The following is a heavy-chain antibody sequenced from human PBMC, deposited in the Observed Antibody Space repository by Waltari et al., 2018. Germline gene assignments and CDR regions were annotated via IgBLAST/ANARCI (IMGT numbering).Heavy chain of an antibody. Sequence: EVQLVQSGAEVKKPGESLKISCQGSGSSFTNYSILWVRQMPGKGLEWMGIIYPGDSDTRYSPSFQGQVTISADKSISTAYLQWSSLKASDTAMYYCARRAYGYNPANRGVDYWGQGTLVTVSS. D-gene: IGHD5-18*01. J-gene: IGHJ4*02. V-gene: IGHV5-51*01. CDR2: IYPGDSDT. CDR3: ARRAYGYNPANRGVDY. CDR1: GSSFTNYS.